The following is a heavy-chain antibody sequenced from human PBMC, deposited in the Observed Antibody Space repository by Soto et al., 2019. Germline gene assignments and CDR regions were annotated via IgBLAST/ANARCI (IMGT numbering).Heavy chain of an antibody. V-gene: IGHV3-15*01. D-gene: IGHD5-18*01. CDR3: TTEVEGIQLWSEYYFDY. J-gene: IGHJ4*02. CDR2: IKSKTDGGTT. Sequence: PGGSLRLSCAASGFTFSNAWMSWVRQAPGKGLEWVGRIKSKTDGGTTDYAAPVKGRFTISRDDSKNTLYLQMNSLKTEDTAVYYCTTEVEGIQLWSEYYFDYWGQGTLVTVSS. CDR1: GFTFSNAW.